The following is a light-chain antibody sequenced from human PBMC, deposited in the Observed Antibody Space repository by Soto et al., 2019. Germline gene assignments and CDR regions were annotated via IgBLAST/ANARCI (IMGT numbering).Light chain of an antibody. J-gene: IGLJ3*02. CDR2: RNN. CDR1: SSNIGSNY. Sequence: QSVLTQPTSASGTPGQRVTISCSGSSSNIGSNYVSWYQQLPGTAPKLLIYRNNQRPSGVPDRFSGSKSGTSASLAISGLRSEDEADYYCAAWDDSLSGRVLGGGTKLTV. CDR3: AAWDDSLSGRV. V-gene: IGLV1-47*01.